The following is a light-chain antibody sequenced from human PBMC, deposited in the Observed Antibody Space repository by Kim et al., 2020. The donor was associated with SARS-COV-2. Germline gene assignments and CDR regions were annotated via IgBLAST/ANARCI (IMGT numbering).Light chain of an antibody. CDR3: QSRDSSGKVV. CDR2: GRN. J-gene: IGLJ2*01. V-gene: IGLV3-19*01. CDR1: SLRSYY. Sequence: SSELTQDPVVSVALGQTVRITCQGDSLRSYYATWYQQKPRQAPILVIYGRNNRPSGIPDRFSGSASGNTASLTISGTQAEDEADFYCQSRDSSGKVVFGGGTQLTVL.